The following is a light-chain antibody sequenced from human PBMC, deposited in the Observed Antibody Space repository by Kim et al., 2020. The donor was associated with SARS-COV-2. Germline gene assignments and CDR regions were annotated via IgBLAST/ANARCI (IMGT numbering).Light chain of an antibody. CDR2: WAS. CDR1: QSVLYSSNNKNY. Sequence: DIVMTQSPDSLAVSLGERATINCKSSQSVLYSSNNKNYLAWYQQKPGQPPKLLIYWASTRESGVPDRFSGSGSGSDFTLTISSLQAEDVAVYSCQQYYSDPPAPLTFGGGTKVDIK. V-gene: IGKV4-1*01. J-gene: IGKJ4*01. CDR3: QQYYSDPPAPLT.